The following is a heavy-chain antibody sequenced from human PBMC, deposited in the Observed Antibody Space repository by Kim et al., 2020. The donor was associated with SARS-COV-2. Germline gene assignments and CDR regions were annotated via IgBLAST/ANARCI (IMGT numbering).Heavy chain of an antibody. J-gene: IGHJ4*02. D-gene: IGHD3-3*01. CDR3: ERWYAFWSSYDY. CDR1: GGSISSYY. Sequence: SETLSLTCTVSGGSISSYYLSWIRQPPGKGLEWIGYINYSGSTNYNPSFKSRVTITVDTSKNKFPLKLISVTAADTDVYYCERWYAFWSSYDYWGQGTLVTVSS. CDR2: INYSGST. V-gene: IGHV4-59*01.